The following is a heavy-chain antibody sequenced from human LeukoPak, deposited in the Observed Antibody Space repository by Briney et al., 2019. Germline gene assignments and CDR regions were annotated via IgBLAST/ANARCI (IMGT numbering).Heavy chain of an antibody. CDR2: ISGSGGST. Sequence: PGGSLRLSCAASGFTFSSYAMSWVRQAPGKGLEWVSAISGSGGSTYYADSVKGRFTISRDNSKNTLYLQMNSLRAEDTAVYYCAKDPQDYGDSEAFDIWSQGTMVTVSS. D-gene: IGHD4-17*01. J-gene: IGHJ3*02. CDR1: GFTFSSYA. V-gene: IGHV3-23*01. CDR3: AKDPQDYGDSEAFDI.